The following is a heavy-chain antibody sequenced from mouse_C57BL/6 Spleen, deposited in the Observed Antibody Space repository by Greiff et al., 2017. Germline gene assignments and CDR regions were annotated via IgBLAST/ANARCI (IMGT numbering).Heavy chain of an antibody. Sequence: VQGVESGPGLVQPSQSLSITCTVSGFSLTSYGVHWVRQSPGKGLEWLGVIWSGGSTDDNAAFISRLSISKDNSKSQVFFKMNSLQADDTAIDYCARKANAMDYWGQGTSVTVSS. CDR3: ARKANAMDY. CDR2: IWSGGST. CDR1: GFSLTSYG. V-gene: IGHV2-2*01. J-gene: IGHJ4*01.